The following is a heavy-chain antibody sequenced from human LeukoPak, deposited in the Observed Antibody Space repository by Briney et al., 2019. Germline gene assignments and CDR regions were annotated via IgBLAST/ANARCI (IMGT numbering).Heavy chain of an antibody. Sequence: GASVKVSCKASGYTFTGYYMHWVRQAPGQGLEWMGWINPNSGGTNYAQKFQGRVTMTRDTSISTAYMEPSRLRSDDTAVYYCAREGGDGIVGALRGYMDVWGKGTTVTVSS. CDR3: AREGGDGIVGALRGYMDV. CDR2: INPNSGGT. V-gene: IGHV1-2*02. CDR1: GYTFTGYY. D-gene: IGHD1-26*01. J-gene: IGHJ6*03.